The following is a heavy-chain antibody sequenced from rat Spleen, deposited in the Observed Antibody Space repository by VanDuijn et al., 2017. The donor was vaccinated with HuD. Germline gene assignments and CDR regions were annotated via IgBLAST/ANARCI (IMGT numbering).Heavy chain of an antibody. CDR3: TRHDNMGTANWFAY. V-gene: IGHV5-7*01. CDR1: GFTFSDYY. Sequence: EVQLVESGGGLVQPGRSLKLSCVASGFTFSDYYMAWVRQAPTKGLEWVATIKYDGSSTYHRDSVKGRFTISRDNAKSTLDLQMDSLRSEDTATYYCTRHDNMGTANWFAYWGQGTLVTVSS. CDR2: IKYDGSST. J-gene: IGHJ3*01. D-gene: IGHD1-5*01.